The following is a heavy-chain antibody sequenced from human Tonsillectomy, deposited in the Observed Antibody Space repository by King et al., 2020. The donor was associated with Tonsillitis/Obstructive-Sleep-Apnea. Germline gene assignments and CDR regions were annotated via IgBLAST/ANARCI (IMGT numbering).Heavy chain of an antibody. D-gene: IGHD4-17*01. CDR1: GFTFSAYN. CDR2: LSSSSTYI. V-gene: IGHV3-21*01. J-gene: IGHJ3*01. Sequence: VQLVESGGGLVKPGGSLRLSCAASGFTFSAYNMNWVRQAPGKGLEWGSSLSSSSTYIYYADSLKGRFTISRDNAKNSLYLQMNSLRAEDTAVYYCARSQVPYGTDHDAFDLWGQGTMVTVSS. CDR3: ARSQVPYGTDHDAFDL.